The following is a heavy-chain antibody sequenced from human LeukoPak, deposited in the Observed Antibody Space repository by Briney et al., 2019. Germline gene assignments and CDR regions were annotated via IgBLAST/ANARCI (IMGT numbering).Heavy chain of an antibody. J-gene: IGHJ4*02. Sequence: GGSLRLSCAASGFTFSSYGMDWVRQAPGKGLEWVAFIRYDGSNKYYADSVKGRFTISRDNSKNTLYLQMNSLRAEDTAVYYCAKWGQGVTYAFDYWGQGTLVTVSS. V-gene: IGHV3-30*02. D-gene: IGHD2-21*02. CDR2: IRYDGSNK. CDR3: AKWGQGVTYAFDY. CDR1: GFTFSSYG.